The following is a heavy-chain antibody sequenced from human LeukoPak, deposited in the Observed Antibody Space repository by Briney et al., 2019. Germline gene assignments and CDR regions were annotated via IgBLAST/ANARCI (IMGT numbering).Heavy chain of an antibody. Sequence: ASVKVSCKASGYTFTTYGIGWVRQAPGQGLEWMGWIGTYNGNTKYAQNLQGRVTMTKDTPTSTAYMELRSLRSDDTAVYYCAREYVDPAAFDIWGQGTMVTVSS. CDR2: IGTYNGNT. J-gene: IGHJ3*02. V-gene: IGHV1-18*01. CDR1: GYTFTTYG. CDR3: AREYVDPAAFDI. D-gene: IGHD5-12*01.